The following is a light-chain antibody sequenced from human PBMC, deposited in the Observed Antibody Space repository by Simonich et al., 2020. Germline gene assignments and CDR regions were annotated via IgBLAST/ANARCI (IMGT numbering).Light chain of an antibody. J-gene: IGKJ5*01. CDR3: QQRSNWPPIT. V-gene: IGKV3-11*01. CDR1: QSVSSY. CDR2: DAS. Sequence: EIVMTQSPATLSVSPGERATLSCRASQSVSSYLAWYQQKPGQAPMLLIYDASNRATGIPARFSGSGSGTDFTLTISSLEPEDFAVYYCQQRSNWPPITFGQGTRLEIK.